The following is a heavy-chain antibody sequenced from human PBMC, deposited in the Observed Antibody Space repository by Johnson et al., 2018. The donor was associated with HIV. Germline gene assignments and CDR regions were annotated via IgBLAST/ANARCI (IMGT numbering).Heavy chain of an antibody. Sequence: QVQLVESGGGVVQPGRSLRLSCAASGFTFSTYAMHWVRQAPGKGLEWVAVIHYDGSNKYYADSVKGRVTISRDNSKNTLYLQMNSLRAEDTAVYYCARDRGTMIVVGSAFDIWGQGTRVTVSS. D-gene: IGHD3-22*01. CDR3: ARDRGTMIVVGSAFDI. CDR2: IHYDGSNK. J-gene: IGHJ3*02. CDR1: GFTFSTYA. V-gene: IGHV3-30*04.